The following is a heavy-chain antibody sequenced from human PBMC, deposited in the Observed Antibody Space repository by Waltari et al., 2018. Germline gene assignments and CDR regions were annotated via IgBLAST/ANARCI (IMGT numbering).Heavy chain of an antibody. CDR2: IKPDGSET. J-gene: IGHJ4*02. Sequence: EVQLVESGGGLVQPGESLRLSCRASGFTFSSSWMDWVRQAPGKGLEWEANIKPDGSETHYVDSVQGRFTISRDNAQNLLYLQMNSLRAEDAAVYYCSVSLNSWGQGTLVTVSS. CDR3: SVSLNS. V-gene: IGHV3-7*01. CDR1: GFTFSSSW.